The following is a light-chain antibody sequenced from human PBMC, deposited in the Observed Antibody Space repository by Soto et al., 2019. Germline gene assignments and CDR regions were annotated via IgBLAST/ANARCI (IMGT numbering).Light chain of an antibody. Sequence: QSALTQPRSVSGSPGQSVTISCTGTSSDVGSYNYVSWYQQHPGKAPKFMIYDVNKRPSGVPDRFSGSKSGNTASLTISGLQAEDEAHYYCCSYAGSYLGVFGEGTKLTVL. CDR2: DVN. V-gene: IGLV2-11*01. CDR1: SSDVGSYNY. J-gene: IGLJ2*01. CDR3: CSYAGSYLGV.